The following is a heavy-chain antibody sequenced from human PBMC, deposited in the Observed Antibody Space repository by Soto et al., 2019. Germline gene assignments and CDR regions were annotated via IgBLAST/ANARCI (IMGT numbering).Heavy chain of an antibody. J-gene: IGHJ4*02. D-gene: IGHD2-2*01. CDR1: RFTFSSDS. Sequence: EVQLVESGGGLVKPGGSLRLSCAASRFTFSSDSMNWVRQAPGKGLEWVSSISSSSSYIYYADSVKGRFAISRDNAKNSLYLQMNSLRAEDTAVYYCARDHCRSTSCYSPWGQGTLVTVSS. CDR2: ISSSSSYI. CDR3: ARDHCRSTSCYSP. V-gene: IGHV3-21*01.